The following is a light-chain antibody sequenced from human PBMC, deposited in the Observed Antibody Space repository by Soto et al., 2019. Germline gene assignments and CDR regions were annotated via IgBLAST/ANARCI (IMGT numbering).Light chain of an antibody. CDR1: ISDFGGYNA. V-gene: IGLV2-14*01. CDR2: EVT. CDR3: NSFRVSHLYV. Sequence: QSVLTQPASVSGSPGQSITISCTGTISDFGGYNAVSWYQHHPGKAPKLIIYEVTHRPSGVSDRFSASKSGNTASLTISGLQAEDEADYYCNSFRVSHLYVFGTGTKVTVL. J-gene: IGLJ1*01.